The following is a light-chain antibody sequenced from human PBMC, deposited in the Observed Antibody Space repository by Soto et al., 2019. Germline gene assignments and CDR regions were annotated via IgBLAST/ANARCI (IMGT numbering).Light chain of an antibody. V-gene: IGLV2-14*01. Sequence: QSALTQPASVSGSPGQSITISCTGTSGDVGGYNYVSWYQQYPGKAPKLMIYDVSNRPSGVSNRFSGSKSGNTASLTISGLQAEDEADYYCSSYTSSSTLEVFGTGTKVTVL. CDR2: DVS. CDR3: SSYTSSSTLEV. CDR1: SGDVGGYNY. J-gene: IGLJ1*01.